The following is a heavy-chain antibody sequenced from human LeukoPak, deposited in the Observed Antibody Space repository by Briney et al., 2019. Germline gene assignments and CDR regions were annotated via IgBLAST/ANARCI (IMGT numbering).Heavy chain of an antibody. CDR1: GCTFSHYG. V-gene: IGHV3-33*06. J-gene: IGHJ4*02. Sequence: GGSLRLTCETSGCTFSHYGLHWVRQAPGAGLEWVAVIWSDASNTYYADSVKGRFTISRDNSRNTLYLQMSSLRAEDTAVYYCAKDAERGFDYSNSLNYWGQGTLVTVSS. D-gene: IGHD4-11*01. CDR2: IWSDASNT. CDR3: AKDAERGFDYSNSLNY.